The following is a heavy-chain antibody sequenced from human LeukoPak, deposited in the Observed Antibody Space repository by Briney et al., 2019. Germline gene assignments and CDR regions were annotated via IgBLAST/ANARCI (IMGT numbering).Heavy chain of an antibody. V-gene: IGHV4-4*07. J-gene: IGHJ3*01. Sequence: NPSETLSLTCIVSGGSINKYFWNWIRQPPGKGLEWIGRIDSVETSNYNPSLRGRVTMSVDTSKSHFSLEVTSMTAADTAMYYCARVRGSATNYRLCGFDVWGQGTVVTVSS. CDR1: GGSINKYF. CDR3: ARVRGSATNYRLCGFDV. CDR2: IDSVETS. D-gene: IGHD3-10*01.